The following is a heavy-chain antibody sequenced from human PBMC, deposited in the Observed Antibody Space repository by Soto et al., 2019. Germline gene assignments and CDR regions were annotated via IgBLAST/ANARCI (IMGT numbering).Heavy chain of an antibody. CDR3: ARYYYDSSGYIDF. CDR1: GGSISSYH. V-gene: IGHV4-59*08. Sequence: SETLSLTCTVSGGSISSYHWSWIRQPPGKGLEWIGYIYYSGSTNYNPSLKSRVTISVDTSKNQFSLKLSSVTAADTAVYYCARYYYDSSGYIDFWGQGTLVTVSS. CDR2: IYYSGST. J-gene: IGHJ4*02. D-gene: IGHD3-22*01.